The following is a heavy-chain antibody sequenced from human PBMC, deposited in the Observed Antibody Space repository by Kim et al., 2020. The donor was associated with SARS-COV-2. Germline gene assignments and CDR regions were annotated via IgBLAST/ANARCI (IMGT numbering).Heavy chain of an antibody. D-gene: IGHD2-21*02. Sequence: SVKVSCKASGGTFSSYAISWVRQAPGQGLEWMGGIIPIFGTANYAQKFQGRVTITADESTSTAYMELSSLRSEDTAVYYCASTLVVTAIRPFYYYYGMDVWGQGTTVTVSS. CDR1: GGTFSSYA. CDR3: ASTLVVTAIRPFYYYYGMDV. V-gene: IGHV1-69*13. CDR2: IIPIFGTA. J-gene: IGHJ6*02.